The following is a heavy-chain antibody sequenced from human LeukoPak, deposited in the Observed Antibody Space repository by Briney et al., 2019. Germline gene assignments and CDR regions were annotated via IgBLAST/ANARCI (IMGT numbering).Heavy chain of an antibody. Sequence: ASVKVSCKASGYTFTSYGISWVRQAPGQGLEWMGWISEYNGDTNCAQTLQGRVTITTDTSTRTAYMELRSLRSDDTAVYYCAMGKSDRYRYADYWGQGALFTVSS. CDR3: AMGKSDRYRYADY. D-gene: IGHD5-18*01. CDR1: GYTFTSYG. CDR2: ISEYNGDT. J-gene: IGHJ4*02. V-gene: IGHV1-18*01.